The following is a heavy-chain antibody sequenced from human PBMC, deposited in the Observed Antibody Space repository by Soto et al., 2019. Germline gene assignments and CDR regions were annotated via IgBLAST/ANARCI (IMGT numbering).Heavy chain of an antibody. CDR3: ARGIAVAAPVFDAFDI. Sequence: TLSLTCAVSGGSISSGEYSCTWILPPPGKGLEWIGYVYDSGSTYYNPSLKSRVNISLDRSKNQFSLTLSSVTAADTAVYYCARGIAVAAPVFDAFDIWGLGTMVTVSS. CDR1: GGSISSGEYS. J-gene: IGHJ3*02. V-gene: IGHV4-30-2*01. CDR2: VYDSGST. D-gene: IGHD6-19*01.